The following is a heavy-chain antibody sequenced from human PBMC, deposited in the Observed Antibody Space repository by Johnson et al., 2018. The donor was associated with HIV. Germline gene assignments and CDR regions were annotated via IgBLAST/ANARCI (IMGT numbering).Heavy chain of an antibody. V-gene: IGHV3-9*01. D-gene: IGHD6-19*01. J-gene: IGHJ3*02. Sequence: EVQLVESGGGLVQPGRSLRLSCAASGFTFDDYAMHWVRQAPGKGLEWVSGISWNSGSIGYADSVKGRFTISRDNAKNSLYLQMNSLRAEDTAVYSCARVVGSGWFRGAFDIWGQGTMVTVSS. CDR2: ISWNSGSI. CDR3: ARVVGSGWFRGAFDI. CDR1: GFTFDDYA.